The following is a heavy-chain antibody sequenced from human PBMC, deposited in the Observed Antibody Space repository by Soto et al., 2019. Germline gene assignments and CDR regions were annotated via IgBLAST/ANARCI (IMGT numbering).Heavy chain of an antibody. CDR3: AKLPNCGGDCYFDY. CDR2: VRFDAINK. D-gene: IGHD2-21*02. Sequence: QVQLVESGGGVVQPGGSLRLSFATSGFAFSSYGMHWVRQAPGRGLEWVEVVRFDAINKYYADSVKGRFTISRDNSKSMVYLQMNSLRPDDTAVYYCAKLPNCGGDCYFDYWGQGTLVTVSS. V-gene: IGHV3-30*02. J-gene: IGHJ4*02. CDR1: GFAFSSYG.